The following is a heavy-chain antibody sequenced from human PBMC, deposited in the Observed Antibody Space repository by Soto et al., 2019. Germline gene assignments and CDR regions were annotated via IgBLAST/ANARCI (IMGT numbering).Heavy chain of an antibody. J-gene: IGHJ4*02. V-gene: IGHV1-3*01. Sequence: QVQLVQSGAEVKKPGASVKVSCKASGYTFTSYAMHWVRQATGQRLEWMGWINAGNGNTKYSQKFQGRVTITRDTSASTAYMERGSVRSEDTAVYFCARGRAPKTPCIAAAGTELDYWGQGTLVPVSS. D-gene: IGHD6-13*01. CDR1: GYTFTSYA. CDR3: ARGRAPKTPCIAAAGTELDY. CDR2: INAGNGNT.